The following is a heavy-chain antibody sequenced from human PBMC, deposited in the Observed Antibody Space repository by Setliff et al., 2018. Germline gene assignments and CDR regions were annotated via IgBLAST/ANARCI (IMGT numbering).Heavy chain of an antibody. CDR1: GFTFSSYA. D-gene: IGHD3-3*01. CDR2: ISSSSSTI. CDR3: ARENRYNFWSGLDAFDI. V-gene: IGHV3-48*01. J-gene: IGHJ3*02. Sequence: GGSLRLSCAASGFTFSSYAMSWVRQAPGKGLEWVSYISSSSSTIYYADSVKGRFTISRDNAKNSLYLQMNSLRAEDTAVYYCARENRYNFWSGLDAFDIWGQGTMVTVSS.